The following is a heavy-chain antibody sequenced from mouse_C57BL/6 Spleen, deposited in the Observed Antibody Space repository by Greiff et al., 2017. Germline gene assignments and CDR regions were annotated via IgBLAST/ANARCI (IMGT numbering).Heavy chain of an antibody. J-gene: IGHJ4*01. D-gene: IGHD1-1*01. Sequence: EVMLVESGGGLVQPGGSLSLSCAASGFTFTDYYMSWVRQPPGQGLEWLGFISNKANGYTTEYSVSGKGRFTISGDNSKSILYLQMNALRAEDSATYYCAIYYYGSSGYAIDYWGQGTSVTVSS. V-gene: IGHV7-3*01. CDR1: GFTFTDYY. CDR2: ISNKANGYTT. CDR3: AIYYYGSSGYAIDY.